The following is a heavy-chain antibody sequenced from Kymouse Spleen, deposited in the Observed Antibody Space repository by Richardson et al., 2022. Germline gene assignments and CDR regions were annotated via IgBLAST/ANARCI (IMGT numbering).Heavy chain of an antibody. CDR1: GGSISSSSYY. J-gene: IGHJ6*02. CDR3: ARQGIVVVPAAVYYYGMDV. D-gene: IGHD2-2*02. Sequence: QLQLQESGPGLVKPSETLSLTCTVSGGSISSSSYYWGWIRQPPGKGLEWIGSIYYSGSTYYNPSLKSRVTISVDTSKNQFSLKLSSVTAADTAVYYCARQGIVVVPAAVYYYGMDVWGQGTTVTVSS. V-gene: IGHV4-39*01. CDR2: IYYSGST.